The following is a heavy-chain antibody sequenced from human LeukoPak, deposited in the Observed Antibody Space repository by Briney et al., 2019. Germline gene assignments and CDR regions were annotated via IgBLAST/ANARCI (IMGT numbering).Heavy chain of an antibody. V-gene: IGHV1-2*02. Sequence: ASVKVSCKASGYTLSGTGWYLYWLRQAPGQGLECMGWIHPNNGDTAYAQKFEGRVAMTRDTSISTAYMELRRLRPDDTAVYFCARDGPAQMVDLDYWGQGTLVTVSP. CDR3: ARDGPAQMVDLDY. CDR2: IHPNNGDT. D-gene: IGHD3-10*01. J-gene: IGHJ4*02. CDR1: GYTLSGTGWY.